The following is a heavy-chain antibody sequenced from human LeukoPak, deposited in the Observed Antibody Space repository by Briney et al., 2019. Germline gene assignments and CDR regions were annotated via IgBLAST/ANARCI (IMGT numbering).Heavy chain of an antibody. CDR1: GFTFDDYA. V-gene: IGHV3-9*01. CDR2: ISWTSGNI. J-gene: IGHJ4*02. Sequence: PGRSLRLSCEASGFTFDDYAMHWVRQAPGKGLEWVSGISWTSGNIGYADSLKGRFTISRDNAKNSLYLQMNSLRAEDTALYYCAKDINVGTRGGFFDYWGQGTLVTVSS. D-gene: IGHD3-16*01. CDR3: AKDINVGTRGGFFDY.